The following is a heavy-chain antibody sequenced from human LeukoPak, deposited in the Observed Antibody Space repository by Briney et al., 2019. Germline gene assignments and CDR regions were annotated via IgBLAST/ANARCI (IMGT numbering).Heavy chain of an antibody. CDR2: INPNSGGT. D-gene: IGHD6-19*01. CDR1: GYTFTSYA. J-gene: IGHJ4*02. V-gene: IGHV1-2*02. CDR3: ARVGLSPRLKVSSGWYDY. Sequence: ASVKVSCKASGYTFTSYAMHWVRQAPGQGLEWMGWINPNSGGTNYAQKFQGRVTMTRDTSISTAYMELSRLRSDDTAVYYCARVGLSPRLKVSSGWYDYWGQGTLVTVSS.